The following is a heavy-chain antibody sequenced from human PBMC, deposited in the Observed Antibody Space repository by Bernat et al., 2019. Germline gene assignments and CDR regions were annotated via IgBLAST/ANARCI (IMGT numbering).Heavy chain of an antibody. V-gene: IGHV3-23*01. CDR1: GFTFSSYA. CDR3: AKDLAAARPGVAGGYFDY. D-gene: IGHD6-13*01. CDR2: ISGSGGST. J-gene: IGHJ4*02. Sequence: EVQLLESGGGLVQPGGSLRLSCAASGFTFSSYAMSWVRQAPGKGLEWVSAISGSGGSTYYADSVKGRFTISRDNSKNTLYLQMNSLRAEDTAVYYCAKDLAAARPGVAGGYFDYWGQGTLVTVSS.